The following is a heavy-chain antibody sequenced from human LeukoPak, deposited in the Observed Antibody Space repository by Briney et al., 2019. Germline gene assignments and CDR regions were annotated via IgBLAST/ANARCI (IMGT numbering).Heavy chain of an antibody. Sequence: GGSLRLSCAASGFTFSSYEMNWVRQAPGKGLEWVSYISSSGSTIYYADSVKGRFTISRDNAKNSLYLQMNSLRAEDTAVYYCARVIQLWSSYYFDYWGQGTLVTVSS. D-gene: IGHD5-18*01. J-gene: IGHJ4*02. CDR3: ARVIQLWSSYYFDY. CDR1: GFTFSSYE. V-gene: IGHV3-48*03. CDR2: ISSSGSTI.